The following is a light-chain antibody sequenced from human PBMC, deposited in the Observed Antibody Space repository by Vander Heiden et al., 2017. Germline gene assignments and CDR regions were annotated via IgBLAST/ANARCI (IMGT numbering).Light chain of an antibody. CDR1: NSDVGAYKY. V-gene: IGLV2-8*01. CDR3: SSYAGSNIYNYV. CDR2: EVT. Sequence: QSALTQPPSASGSPGQSVTISCSGTNSDVGAYKYVSWYQQHPGKAPKLIIYEVTKRPSGVPDRFSGSKSGNTASLTVSGLLAEDEADYYCSSYAGSNIYNYVFGTGTKVTVL. J-gene: IGLJ1*01.